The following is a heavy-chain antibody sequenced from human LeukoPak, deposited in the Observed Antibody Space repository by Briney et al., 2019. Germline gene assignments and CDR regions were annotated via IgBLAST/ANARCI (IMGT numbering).Heavy chain of an antibody. CDR1: GGTFSSYA. CDR3: ARGHTYCSSTSCYTGYFDY. J-gene: IGHJ4*02. V-gene: IGHV1-69*05. Sequence: VASVKVSCKASGGTFSSYAISWVRQAPGQGLEWMGGIIPIFGTANYAQKFQGRVTITTDESTSTAYMELSSLRSEDTAVYYCARGHTYCSSTSCYTGYFDYWGQGTLVTVSS. D-gene: IGHD2-2*02. CDR2: IIPIFGTA.